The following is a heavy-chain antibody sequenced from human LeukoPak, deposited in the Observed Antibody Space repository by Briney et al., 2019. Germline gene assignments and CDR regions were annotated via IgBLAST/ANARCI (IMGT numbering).Heavy chain of an antibody. CDR3: ARAGGYCSGGSCYTYMDV. J-gene: IGHJ6*03. CDR1: GYTFRNYG. Sequence: ASVKVSCKASGYTFRNYGITWVRQAPGQGLEWMGWISAYNANTNYAQRFQGRVTMTTDTFTSTAYMELRSLRSDDTAVYFCARAGGYCSGGSCYTYMDVWGKGTTVTISS. V-gene: IGHV1-18*01. CDR2: ISAYNANT. D-gene: IGHD2-15*01.